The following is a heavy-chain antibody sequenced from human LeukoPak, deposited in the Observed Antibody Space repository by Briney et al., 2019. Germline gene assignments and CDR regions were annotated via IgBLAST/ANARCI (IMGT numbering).Heavy chain of an antibody. D-gene: IGHD6-19*01. CDR1: GFTFDEYA. Sequence: TGGSLRLSCAASGFTFDEYAMHWVRHAPGKGLEWVSLISGDVGSTYYADSVKGRFTISRDNSKNSLYLQMNSLRTEDTALYYCAKAHPSGWHLFDYWGQGTLVTVSS. J-gene: IGHJ4*02. CDR3: AKAHPSGWHLFDY. V-gene: IGHV3-43*02. CDR2: ISGDVGST.